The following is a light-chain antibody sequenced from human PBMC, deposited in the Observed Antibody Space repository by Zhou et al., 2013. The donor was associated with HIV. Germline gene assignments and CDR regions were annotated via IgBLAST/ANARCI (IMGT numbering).Light chain of an antibody. Sequence: DIQMTQSPSSLSASVGDRVTISCRASHNIRTSLSWYQHKSGKAPKLLVYDASSLQSGVPPRFSGGGSRTNFTLTINSLQPEDFGTYYCHQTYITPLTFGGGTRVE. CDR3: HQTYITPLT. V-gene: IGKV1-39*01. CDR1: HNIRTS. CDR2: DAS. J-gene: IGKJ4*01.